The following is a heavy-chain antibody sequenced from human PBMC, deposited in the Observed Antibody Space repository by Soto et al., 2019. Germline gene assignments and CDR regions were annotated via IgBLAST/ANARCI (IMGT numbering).Heavy chain of an antibody. CDR2: IKSKTDGGTT. CDR3: TTPSITVRFMVHH. Sequence: EGTLRLSCAASGFTFSNAWMSWVRQAPGKGLEWVGRIKSKTDGGTTDYAAPVKGRFTISRDDSKNPLYLQMNSLKPEDTAVYYCTTPSITVRFMVHHWGQATLDTVSS. V-gene: IGHV3-15*01. J-gene: IGHJ5*02. CDR1: GFTFSNAW. D-gene: IGHD1-20*01.